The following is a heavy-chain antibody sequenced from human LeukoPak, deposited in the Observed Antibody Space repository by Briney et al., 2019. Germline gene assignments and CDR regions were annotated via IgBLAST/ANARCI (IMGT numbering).Heavy chain of an antibody. CDR1: GYTFTSYG. D-gene: IGHD3-22*01. CDR3: ARGSYYYDSSGYVDY. J-gene: IGHJ4*02. V-gene: IGHV1-18*01. CDR2: ISAYNGNT. Sequence: ASVKVSCKASGYTFTSYGISWVRQAPGQGLEWMGWISAYNGNTNYAQKLQGRVTMTTDTSTSTVYMELSSLRSEDTAVYYCARGSYYYDSSGYVDYWGQGTLVTVSS.